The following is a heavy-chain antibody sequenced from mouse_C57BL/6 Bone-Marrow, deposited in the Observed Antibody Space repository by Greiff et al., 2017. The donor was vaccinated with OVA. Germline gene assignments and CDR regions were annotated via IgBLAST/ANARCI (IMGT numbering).Heavy chain of an antibody. CDR2: ISYDGSN. CDR1: GYSFTSGYY. D-gene: IGHD1-1*01. CDR3: ARAPVAEDY. Sequence: EVQLKESGPGLVKPSQSLSLSCSVTGYSFTSGYYWNWIRQFPGNKLEWMGYISYDGSNNYNSSLKNRISLTRDTSKNQFFLKLNTVTTEDTATYYCARAPVAEDYWGQGTTLTVSS. V-gene: IGHV3-6*01. J-gene: IGHJ2*01.